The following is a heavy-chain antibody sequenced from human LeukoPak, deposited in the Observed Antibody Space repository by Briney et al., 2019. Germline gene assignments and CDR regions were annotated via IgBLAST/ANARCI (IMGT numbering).Heavy chain of an antibody. D-gene: IGHD5-18*01. Sequence: GRSLRLSCAASGFSFSSYGMHWVRQAPGKGLEWVAVIWYDGTNKYYADSVKGRFSISRDNSKNTLYLQMNSLRAEDTAVYYCARDQRGFSYSKYYFDYWGQGTLVTVSS. CDR3: ARDQRGFSYSKYYFDY. V-gene: IGHV3-33*01. CDR2: IWYDGTNK. J-gene: IGHJ4*02. CDR1: GFSFSSYG.